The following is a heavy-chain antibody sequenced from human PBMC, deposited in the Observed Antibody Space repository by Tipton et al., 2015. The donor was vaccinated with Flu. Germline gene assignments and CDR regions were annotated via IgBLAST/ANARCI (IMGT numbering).Heavy chain of an antibody. V-gene: IGHV1-18*01. CDR1: GYTFSSYF. CDR3: AREVLYDFWDGYHPGWFGP. D-gene: IGHD3-3*01. J-gene: IGHJ5*02. CDR2: ISPYNGDT. Sequence: QLVQSGAEVKKPGASVKVSCKASGYTFSSYFISWVRQAPGQGIEWMGCISPYNGDTDYAQKLQGRITITADTSTRTAYMELRSLTSDDTAVYYCAREVLYDFWDGYHPGWFGPWGQGSLVTVSS.